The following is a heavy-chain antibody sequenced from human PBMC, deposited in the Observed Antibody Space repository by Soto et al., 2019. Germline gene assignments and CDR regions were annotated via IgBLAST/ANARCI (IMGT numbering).Heavy chain of an antibody. D-gene: IGHD5-12*01. J-gene: IGHJ2*01. V-gene: IGHV5-51*03. CDR1: GYSFASYN. CDR2: IYPGDSDT. CDR3: ARRAWLQPYWYFDL. Sequence: EVQLVQSGAEVKKPGESLKISCKYDGYSFASYNIGWVRQMPGKGLEWMGIIYPGDSDTRYSPSFQGQVTISVDKSISTTYLQWSSLKASDNAMYFCARRAWLQPYWYFDLWGRGTLVTVSS.